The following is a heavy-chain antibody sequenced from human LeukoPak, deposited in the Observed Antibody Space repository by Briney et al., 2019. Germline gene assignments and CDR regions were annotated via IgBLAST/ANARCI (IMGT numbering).Heavy chain of an antibody. D-gene: IGHD5-18*01. J-gene: IGHJ4*02. Sequence: GGSLRLSCAVSGFTVSNNYMSWVRQPPAKGLEWVSVIYSGGSTYYADSVKGRSTISRDNYRNTLYLQMNSLRAEDTAVYYCARASRGYNYGYFDYWGQGTLVTVSS. CDR2: IYSGGST. CDR3: ARASRGYNYGYFDY. CDR1: GFTVSNNY. V-gene: IGHV3-66*01.